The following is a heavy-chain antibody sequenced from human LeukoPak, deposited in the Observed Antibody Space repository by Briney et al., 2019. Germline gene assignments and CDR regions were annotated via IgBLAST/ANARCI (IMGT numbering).Heavy chain of an antibody. CDR1: GFTFSAYA. J-gene: IGHJ4*02. V-gene: IGHV3-64D*09. Sequence: GGSLRLSCSASGFTFSAYAMYWVRQAPGKGLEYVSGISGNGGISFYADSVKGRFTISRDNSKNTLYLQMSSLRAEDTAVYSCAKNSADYYDSSDYNWTLRFDYWGQGSLVTVSS. D-gene: IGHD3-22*01. CDR3: AKNSADYYDSSDYNWTLRFDY. CDR2: ISGNGGIS.